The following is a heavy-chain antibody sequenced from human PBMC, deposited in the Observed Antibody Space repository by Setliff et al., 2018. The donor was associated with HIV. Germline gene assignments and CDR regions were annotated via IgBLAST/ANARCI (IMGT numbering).Heavy chain of an antibody. J-gene: IGHJ6*03. D-gene: IGHD2-15*01. CDR2: VYHSGTT. CDR3: ARGWELLPYWALNV. V-gene: IGHV4-38-2*01. Sequence: PSETLSLTCAVSGYSISTAYYWGWIRQPPGKGLEWIGSVYHSGTTYYNPSLKSRVTISVDMSNNQFSLKVTSVTAADTAVYYCARGWELLPYWALNVWGKGTTVTVSS. CDR1: GYSISTAYY.